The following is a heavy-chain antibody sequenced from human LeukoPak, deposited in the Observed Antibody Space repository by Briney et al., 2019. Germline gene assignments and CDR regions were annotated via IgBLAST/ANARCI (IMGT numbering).Heavy chain of an antibody. CDR3: GRDPHYGAIDH. Sequence: GGSLRLSCAASGFTFTTYSMNWVRQAPGKGLEWVSSISSDSNYIYYADSLKGRFTISRDNAKNSLYLQMTSLRAEDTAVYYCGRDPHYGAIDHWGQGTLVTVSS. D-gene: IGHD4-17*01. J-gene: IGHJ5*02. CDR1: GFTFTTYS. V-gene: IGHV3-21*01. CDR2: ISSDSNYI.